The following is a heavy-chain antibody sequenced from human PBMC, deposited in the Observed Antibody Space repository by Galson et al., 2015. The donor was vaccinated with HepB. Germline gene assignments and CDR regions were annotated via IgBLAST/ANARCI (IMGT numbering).Heavy chain of an antibody. Sequence: QSGAEVKKPGESLKISCKGSGYSFTSYWIGWVRQMPGKGLEWMGIIYPGDSDTRYSPSFQGQVTISADKSISTAYLQWSSLKASDTAMYYCARVHSGPAAMIIYWFDYWGQGTLVTVSS. V-gene: IGHV5-51*01. J-gene: IGHJ4*02. CDR2: IYPGDSDT. CDR1: GYSFTSYW. D-gene: IGHD2-2*01. CDR3: ARVHSGPAAMIIYWFDY.